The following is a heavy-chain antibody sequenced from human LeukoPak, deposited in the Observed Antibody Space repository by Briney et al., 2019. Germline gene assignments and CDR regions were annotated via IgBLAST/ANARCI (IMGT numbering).Heavy chain of an antibody. CDR1: GFTFSSYA. CDR2: ISGSGGST. Sequence: HPGGSLRLSCAASGFTFSSYAMSWVRQAPGKGLEWVSAISGSGGSTYYADSVKGRFTISRDNSKNTLYLQMNSLRAEDTTVYYCAKVPTYYYDSSPDYWGQGTLVTVSS. D-gene: IGHD3-22*01. V-gene: IGHV3-23*01. J-gene: IGHJ4*02. CDR3: AKVPTYYYDSSPDY.